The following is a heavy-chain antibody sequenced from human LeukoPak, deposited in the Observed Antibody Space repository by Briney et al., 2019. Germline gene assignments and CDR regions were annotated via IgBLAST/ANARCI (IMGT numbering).Heavy chain of an antibody. CDR1: GYTFTTYD. CDR2: MNPNSGNT. V-gene: IGHV1-8*01. J-gene: IGHJ6*04. D-gene: IGHD3-9*01. Sequence: ASVKVSCKASGYTFTTYDINWVRQATGQGLEWMGWMNPNSGNTGYAQKFQGRVAMTRNSFMSTAYMELSSLRSEDTAVYYCARDYNDILTGFTIWYYYGMDVWGKGTTVTVSS. CDR3: ARDYNDILTGFTIWYYYGMDV.